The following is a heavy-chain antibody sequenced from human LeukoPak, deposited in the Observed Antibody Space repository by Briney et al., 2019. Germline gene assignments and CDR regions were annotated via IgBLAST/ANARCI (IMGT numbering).Heavy chain of an antibody. Sequence: PSETLSLTCTVSGGSISSGGYYWSWIRQHPGKGLEWIGYIYYSGSTYYNPSLKSRVTISVDTSKNQFSLKLSSVTAADTAVYYCARAEPDRYYYDSSGSPAAFDYWGQGTLVTVSS. CDR2: IYYSGST. CDR3: ARAEPDRYYYDSSGSPAAFDY. CDR1: GGSISSGGYY. J-gene: IGHJ4*02. V-gene: IGHV4-31*03. D-gene: IGHD3-22*01.